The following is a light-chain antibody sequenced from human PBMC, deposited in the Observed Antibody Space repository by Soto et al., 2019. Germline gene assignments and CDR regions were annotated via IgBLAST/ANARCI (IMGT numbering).Light chain of an antibody. J-gene: IGKJ1*01. CDR1: QTVSNN. V-gene: IGKV3-15*01. CDR2: GAS. Sequence: EIVMTQSPATLSVSPGARATLSCRASQTVSNNLAWYQKKPCQAPRLLIYGASTRATGIPARFSGSGSGTEFTLTISRLQSEDFAFYYCRQYNNWWTFGQGTRVDIK. CDR3: RQYNNWWT.